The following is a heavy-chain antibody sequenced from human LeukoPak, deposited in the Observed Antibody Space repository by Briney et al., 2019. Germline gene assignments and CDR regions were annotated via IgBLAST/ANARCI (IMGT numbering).Heavy chain of an antibody. J-gene: IGHJ1*01. CDR1: GFTFSSYA. D-gene: IGHD6-13*01. V-gene: IGHV3-23*01. Sequence: GGSLRLSCAASGFTFSSYAMSWVRQAPGKGLEWVSAISGGGGSTYYADSVKGRFTISRDNSKNTLYLQMNSLRAEDTAVYYCAIDSSSWYWGFQHWGQGTLVTVSS. CDR2: ISGGGGST. CDR3: AIDSSSWYWGFQH.